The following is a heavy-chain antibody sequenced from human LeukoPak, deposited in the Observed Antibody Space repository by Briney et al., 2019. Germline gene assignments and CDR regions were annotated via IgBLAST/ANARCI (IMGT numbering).Heavy chain of an antibody. Sequence: PSETLSLTCTVSGGSISSSSYYWGWIRQPPGKGLEWIGSIYYSGSTYYNPSLKSRVTISVDTSKNQFSLKLSSVTAADTAVYYCARHRGQLGNYYYYYYMDVWGKGTTVTVSS. CDR1: GGSISSSSYY. J-gene: IGHJ6*03. V-gene: IGHV4-39*01. D-gene: IGHD6-13*01. CDR3: ARHRGQLGNYYYYYYMDV. CDR2: IYYSGST.